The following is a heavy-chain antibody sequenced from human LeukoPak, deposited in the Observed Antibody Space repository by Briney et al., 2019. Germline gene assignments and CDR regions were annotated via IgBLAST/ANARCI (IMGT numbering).Heavy chain of an antibody. CDR1: GFTFSIAW. V-gene: IGHV3-15*05. CDR3: ASRLPSGH. CDR2: IKSKTDGGTT. D-gene: IGHD3-16*01. J-gene: IGHJ4*02. Sequence: GGSLRLSCAASGFTFSIAWMTWVRQAPGKGLEWVGRIKSKTDGGTTDYAAPVKGRFTISRDDSKNTLYLQMNSLRAEDTAVYYCASRLPSGHWGQGTLVTVSS.